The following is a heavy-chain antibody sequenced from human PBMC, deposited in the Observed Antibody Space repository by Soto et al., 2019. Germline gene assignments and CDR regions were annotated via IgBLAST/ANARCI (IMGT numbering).Heavy chain of an antibody. D-gene: IGHD3-3*01. J-gene: IGHJ4*02. CDR3: ARDQRADSITIFGVVIIPLDY. Sequence: GASVKVSCKASGYTFTSYGISWVRQAPGQGLEWMGWISAYNGNTNYAQKLQGRVTMTTDTSTSTAYMELRSLRSDDTAVYYCARDQRADSITIFGVVIIPLDYWGQGTLVTVSS. V-gene: IGHV1-18*01. CDR2: ISAYNGNT. CDR1: GYTFTSYG.